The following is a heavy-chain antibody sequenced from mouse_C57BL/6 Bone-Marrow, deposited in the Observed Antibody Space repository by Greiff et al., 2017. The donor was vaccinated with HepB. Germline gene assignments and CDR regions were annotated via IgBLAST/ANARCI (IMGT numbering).Heavy chain of an antibody. CDR2: IRNKANGYTT. D-gene: IGHD3-2*02. Sequence: EVMLVESGGGLVQPGGSLSLSCAASGFTFTDYYMSWVRQPPGKALEWLGFIRNKANGYTTEYSASVKGRFTISRDNSQSILYLQMNALRAEDSATYYCARYSRQLRLPFAYWGQGTLVTVSA. CDR1: GFTFTDYY. V-gene: IGHV7-3*01. CDR3: ARYSRQLRLPFAY. J-gene: IGHJ3*01.